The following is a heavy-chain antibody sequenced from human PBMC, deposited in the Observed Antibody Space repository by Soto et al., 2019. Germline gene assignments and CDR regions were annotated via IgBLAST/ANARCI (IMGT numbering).Heavy chain of an antibody. CDR2: IRSKAYGGTT. Sequence: GGSLRLSCTASGFTFGDYAMSWVRQAAWKGLEWVGFIRSKAYGGTTEYAASVKGRFTISRDDRKSIAYLQMNSLKTEDTAVYYCTSEQDSRSYYYYYYGMDIWGQGTTVTVSS. D-gene: IGHD6-6*01. CDR3: TSEQDSRSYYYYYYGMDI. J-gene: IGHJ6*02. CDR1: GFTFGDYA. V-gene: IGHV3-49*04.